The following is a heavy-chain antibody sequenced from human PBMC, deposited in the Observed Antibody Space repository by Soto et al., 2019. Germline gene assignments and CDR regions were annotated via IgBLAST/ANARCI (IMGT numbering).Heavy chain of an antibody. D-gene: IGHD3-3*01. Sequence: ASVKVSCKASGFTFTSSAMQWVRQARGQRLEWIGWIVVGSGNTNYAQKFQERVTITRDMSTSTAYMELSSLRSEDTAVYYCAAAPYDFFSRYQFDYWGQGTLVTVSS. V-gene: IGHV1-58*02. CDR3: AAAPYDFFSRYQFDY. CDR1: GFTFTSSA. J-gene: IGHJ4*02. CDR2: IVVGSGNT.